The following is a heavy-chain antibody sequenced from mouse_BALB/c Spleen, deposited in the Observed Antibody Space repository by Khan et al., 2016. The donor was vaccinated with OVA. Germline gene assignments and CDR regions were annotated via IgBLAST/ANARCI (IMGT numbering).Heavy chain of an antibody. J-gene: IGHJ3*01. V-gene: IGHV2-2*02. CDR3: ARRGYDYGRGALFAY. Sequence: QVQLKESGPGLVQPSQSLSITCTVSGFSLTNYSLHWVRQSPGKGLEWLGVIWSAGSTDYNAAFISRLTTRKDNSRSHAFFKMNSLQANDTTIYYCARRGYDYGRGALFAYWGQGTLVTVSA. CDR1: GFSLTNYS. D-gene: IGHD2-4*01. CDR2: IWSAGST.